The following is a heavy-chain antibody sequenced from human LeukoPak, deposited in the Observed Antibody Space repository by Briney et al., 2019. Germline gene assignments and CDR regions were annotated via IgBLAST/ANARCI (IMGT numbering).Heavy chain of an antibody. CDR3: ARSQNYAFDY. Sequence: SQTLSLTCAISGDSVSTNSVGWHWIRQSPSRGLEWLGKTYYWSKWYNVYAVSVKSRMTINPDTSKNQFSLQLNSFTPEDTAVYYCARSQNYAFDYWGQGALVTVSS. CDR2: TYYWSKWYN. D-gene: IGHD1-7*01. CDR1: GDSVSTNSVG. J-gene: IGHJ4*02. V-gene: IGHV6-1*01.